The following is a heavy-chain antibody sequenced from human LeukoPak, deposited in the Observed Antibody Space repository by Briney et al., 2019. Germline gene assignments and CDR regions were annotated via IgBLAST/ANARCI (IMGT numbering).Heavy chain of an antibody. CDR3: ARADDNPRAYFDY. CDR1: GYTFTDYY. V-gene: IGHV1-2*02. J-gene: IGHJ4*02. D-gene: IGHD1-14*01. CDR2: INPNSGGT. Sequence: ASVKVSCKASGYTFTDYYMHWVRQAPGQGLEWMGWINPNSGGTNYAQKFQGRVTMTRDTSISTAYMELSRLRSDDTAVYYCARADDNPRAYFDYWGQGTLVTVSS.